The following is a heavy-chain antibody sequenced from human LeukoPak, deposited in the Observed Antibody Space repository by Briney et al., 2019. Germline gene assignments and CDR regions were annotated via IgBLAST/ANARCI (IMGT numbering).Heavy chain of an antibody. CDR3: AKEDIDDYGDYCCAFDI. V-gene: IGHV3-30*04. D-gene: IGHD4-17*01. J-gene: IGHJ3*02. CDR2: ISYDGSNE. Sequence: GGSLRLSCAASGFTFSSYVMHWVRQAPGKGLEWVAIISYDGSNEYYADSVKGRFTISRDNSKNTLYLQMNSLRAEDTAVYYCAKEDIDDYGDYCCAFDIWGQGTMVTVSS. CDR1: GFTFSSYV.